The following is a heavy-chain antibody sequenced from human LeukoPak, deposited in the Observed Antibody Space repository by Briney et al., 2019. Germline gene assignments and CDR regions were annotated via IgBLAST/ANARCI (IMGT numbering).Heavy chain of an antibody. CDR1: GFTFDDYG. J-gene: IGHJ4*02. V-gene: IGHV3-20*04. CDR2: INWNGGST. CDR3: AKDMERGSPYPIAAAGVDY. Sequence: GGSLRLSCAASGFTFDDYGMSWVRQAPGRGLEWVSGINWNGGSTGYADSVKGRFTISRDNAKNSLYLQMNSLRAEDTALYYCAKDMERGSPYPIAAAGVDYWGQGTLVTVSS. D-gene: IGHD6-13*01.